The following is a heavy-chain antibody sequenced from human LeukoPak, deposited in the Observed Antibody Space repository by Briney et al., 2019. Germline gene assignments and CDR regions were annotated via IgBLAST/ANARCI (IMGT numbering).Heavy chain of an antibody. CDR2: IYYSGST. Sequence: SETLSLTCTVSGGSISSSSYYWGWIRQPPGKGLEWIGSIYYSGSTYYNPSLKSRVTVSVDTSMHQFSLKLSSVTAADTAVYYCARHGIGLGSGTNFDYWGQGTLVTVSS. CDR3: ARHGIGLGSGTNFDY. V-gene: IGHV4-39*01. J-gene: IGHJ4*02. D-gene: IGHD3-10*01. CDR1: GGSISSSSYY.